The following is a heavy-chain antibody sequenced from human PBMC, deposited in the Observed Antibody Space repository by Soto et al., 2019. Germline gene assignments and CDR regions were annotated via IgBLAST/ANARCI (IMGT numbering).Heavy chain of an antibody. J-gene: IGHJ2*01. Sequence: QVQLVESGGGVVQPGRSLRLSCVASGFIFSEYPMYWVRQAPGKGLEWVAVISYDGGDKYYADSVKGRFTISRDNSKNKLYLQMSSLRTDDTAVYYCARVPDYNNNWYFDLWGRGTLVTVSS. D-gene: IGHD4-4*01. CDR2: ISYDGGDK. CDR1: GFIFSEYP. CDR3: ARVPDYNNNWYFDL. V-gene: IGHV3-30*14.